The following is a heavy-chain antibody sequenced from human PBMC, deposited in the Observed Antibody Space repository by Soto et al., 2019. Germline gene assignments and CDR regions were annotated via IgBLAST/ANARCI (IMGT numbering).Heavy chain of an antibody. CDR1: GASTQTNGYY. D-gene: IGHD3-10*01. Sequence: QVQLQESGPGLVNPSQTLSLTCTVSGASTQTNGYYCNWIRQRPGKGLEWIGYNPHTGNPFKNPSLPIRVTISVDTSKNQFSLKLDSLTSADTAVYYCATGDLMAGELFFAYWGQGTLVTVSS. CDR3: ATGDLMAGELFFAY. V-gene: IGHV4-31*03. CDR2: NPHTGNP. J-gene: IGHJ4*02.